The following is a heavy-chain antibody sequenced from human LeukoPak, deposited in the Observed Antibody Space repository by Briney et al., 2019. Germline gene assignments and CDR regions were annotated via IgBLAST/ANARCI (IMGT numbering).Heavy chain of an antibody. Sequence: KSGGSLRLSCPVSGFTFSSYSMNWVRQAPGKGLQWVSSISGGGSYIFYADSVEGRFSVSRDNAKNSVFLQMNSLRAEDTAVYYCARGLGDYDAFDVWGHGTRVTIAS. D-gene: IGHD4-17*01. CDR3: ARGLGDYDAFDV. V-gene: IGHV3-21*01. CDR2: ISGGGSYI. J-gene: IGHJ3*01. CDR1: GFTFSSYS.